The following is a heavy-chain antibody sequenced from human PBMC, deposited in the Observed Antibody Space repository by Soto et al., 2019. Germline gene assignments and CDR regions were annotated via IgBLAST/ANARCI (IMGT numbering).Heavy chain of an antibody. V-gene: IGHV3-30*03. D-gene: IGHD4-17*01. CDR1: GFTFSSYG. Sequence: PGGSLRLSCAASGFTFSSYGMHWVRQAPGKGLEWVAVISYDGSNKYYADSVKGRFTISRDNSKNTLYLQMNSLKTEDTAVYYCTTDQGYDYGDRSVYYFDYWGQGTLVTVSS. CDR2: ISYDGSNK. CDR3: TTDQGYDYGDRSVYYFDY. J-gene: IGHJ4*02.